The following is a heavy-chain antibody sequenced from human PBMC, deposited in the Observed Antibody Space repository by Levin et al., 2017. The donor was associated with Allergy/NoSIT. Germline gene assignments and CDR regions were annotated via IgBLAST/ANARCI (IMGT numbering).Heavy chain of an antibody. V-gene: IGHV4-31*02. D-gene: IGHD5-12*01. CDR1: FFSLLLFFSS. CDR2: IYYSGNT. CDR3: ARETGYDLDQ. J-gene: IGHJ4*02. Sequence: SQTLSLPFPFSFFSLLLFFSSFLFLLPPPGKGLSWIGYIYYSGNTYYNPSLKRRVTISVDTSKNQFSLKLSTVTAADTAVYYCARETGYDLDQWGQGTMVTVSS.